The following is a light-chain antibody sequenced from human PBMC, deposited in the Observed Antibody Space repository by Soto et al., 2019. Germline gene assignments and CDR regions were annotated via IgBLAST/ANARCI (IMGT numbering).Light chain of an antibody. CDR3: QTWGTGNWV. CDR1: SGHSSYT. Sequence: QSVLTQSPSASAXXXXSXXXTXTLSSGHSSYTIAWHQQQPEKGPRYLMNLNSDGSHNKGDGIPDRFSGSSSGAERYLTISSLQSEDEADYYCQTWGTGNWVFGGGTKLTVL. CDR2: LNSDGSH. V-gene: IGLV4-69*01. J-gene: IGLJ3*02.